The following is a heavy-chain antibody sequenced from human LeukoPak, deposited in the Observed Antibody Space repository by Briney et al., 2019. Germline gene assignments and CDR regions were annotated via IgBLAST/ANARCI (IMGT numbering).Heavy chain of an antibody. D-gene: IGHD3-22*01. CDR2: ISRNSGSI. J-gene: IGHJ5*02. CDR1: GFTFDDYA. CDR3: AKDISHYYDSSGYHRENWFDP. Sequence: PGRSLRLSCAASGFTFDDYAMPWVRQAPGKGLEWVSGISRNSGSIGYADSVKGRFTISRDNAKNSLYLQMNSLRAEDTALYYCAKDISHYYDSSGYHRENWFDPWGQGTLVTVSS. V-gene: IGHV3-9*01.